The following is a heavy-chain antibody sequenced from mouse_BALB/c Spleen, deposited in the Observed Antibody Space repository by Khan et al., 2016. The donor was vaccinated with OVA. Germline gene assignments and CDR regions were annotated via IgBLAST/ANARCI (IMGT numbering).Heavy chain of an antibody. CDR3: ARDRIDY. V-gene: IGHV1-7*01. CDR2: INPTSGYT. Sequence: VQLQQSGAELAKPGASVKMSCKASGYTFTSYWMHWIKQRPGQGLEWIGYINPTSGYTAYNQKFKDKATLTPDKSSSTAYMQLNSLTSYDSAVDYCARDRIDYWGQGTTLTVSS. CDR1: GYTFTSYW. J-gene: IGHJ2*01.